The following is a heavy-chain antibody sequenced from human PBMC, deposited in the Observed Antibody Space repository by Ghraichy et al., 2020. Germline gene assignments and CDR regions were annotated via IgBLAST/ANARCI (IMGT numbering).Heavy chain of an antibody. CDR2: IHHGGST. CDR3: VRNGYYALEY. D-gene: IGHD3-22*01. J-gene: IGHJ4*02. V-gene: IGHV4-4*02. Sequence: SETLSLTCAVSGGSISSGDWWSWVRQPPGKGLEWIGEIHHGGSTNYNPSLKSRVTISVEKSKNQFSLRLSSVTAADTAVYHCVRNGYYALEYWGQGTLVTVSS. CDR1: GGSISSGDW.